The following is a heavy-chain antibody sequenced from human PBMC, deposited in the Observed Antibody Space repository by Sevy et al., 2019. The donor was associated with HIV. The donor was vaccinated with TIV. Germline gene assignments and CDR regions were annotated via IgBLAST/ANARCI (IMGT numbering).Heavy chain of an antibody. CDR3: AKDLPYSSGWPYGMDV. CDR1: GFSLSSYD. CDR2: ISYDGSNK. V-gene: IGHV3-30*18. Sequence: GGSLRLSCAASGFSLSSYDMHWVRQAPGKGLEWVAVISYDGSNKYYADSVKGRFTISRDNSKNTLYLQMNSLRAEDTAVYYCAKDLPYSSGWPYGMDVWGQGATVTVSS. J-gene: IGHJ6*02. D-gene: IGHD6-19*01.